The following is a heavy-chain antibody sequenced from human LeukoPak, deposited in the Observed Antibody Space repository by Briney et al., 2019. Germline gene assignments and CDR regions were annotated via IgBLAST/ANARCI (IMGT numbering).Heavy chain of an antibody. CDR1: GFTFDDYA. CDR2: IYSGGST. J-gene: IGHJ3*02. Sequence: PGGSLRLSCAASGFTFDDYAMHWVRQAPGKGLEWVSVIYSGGSTYYADSVKGRFTISRDNSKNTLYLQMNSLRAEDTAVYYCASYDILTGLDAFDIWGQGTMVTVSS. CDR3: ASYDILTGLDAFDI. V-gene: IGHV3-66*01. D-gene: IGHD3-9*01.